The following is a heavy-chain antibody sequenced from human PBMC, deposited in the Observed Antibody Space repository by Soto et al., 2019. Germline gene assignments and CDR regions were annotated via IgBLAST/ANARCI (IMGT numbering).Heavy chain of an antibody. CDR2: FDPEDGET. CDR1: GYTLTELS. J-gene: IGHJ3*02. CDR3: ATDLTPERRYGDYFAFAI. D-gene: IGHD4-17*01. Sequence: ASVKVSCKVSGYTLTELSMHWVRQAPGKGLEWMGGFDPEDGETIYAQKFQGRVTMTEDTSTDTAYMELSSLRSEDTAVYYCATDLTPERRYGDYFAFAIWGQGTMVTGSS. V-gene: IGHV1-24*01.